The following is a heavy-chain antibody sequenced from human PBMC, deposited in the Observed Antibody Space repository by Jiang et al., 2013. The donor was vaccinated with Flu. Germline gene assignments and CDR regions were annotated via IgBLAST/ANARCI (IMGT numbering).Heavy chain of an antibody. CDR2: INTNTGNP. Sequence: FTSYAMNWVRQAPGQGLEWMGWINTNTGNPTYAQGFTGRFVFSLDTSVSTAYLQISSLKAEDTAVYYCARESSYGDYGDHYYYGMDVWGQGTTVTVSS. CDR1: FTSYA. CDR3: ARESSYGDYGDHYYYGMDV. J-gene: IGHJ6*02. D-gene: IGHD4-17*01. V-gene: IGHV7-4-1*02.